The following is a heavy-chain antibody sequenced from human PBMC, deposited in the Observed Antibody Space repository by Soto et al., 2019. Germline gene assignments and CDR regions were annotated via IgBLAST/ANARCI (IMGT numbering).Heavy chain of an antibody. V-gene: IGHV3-30*03. D-gene: IGHD2-2*01. CDR1: GFTFSNYG. J-gene: IGHJ5*02. Sequence: QVQLVESGGGVVQPGRSLRLSCAASGFTFSNYGMHWVRQAPGKGLEWVAVISYDGSNKYYADSVKGRFTISRDNSENTLYLQMNSLRAEDTAVYYCARDSSNTRWGRFDPWGQGTLVTVSS. CDR3: ARDSSNTRWGRFDP. CDR2: ISYDGSNK.